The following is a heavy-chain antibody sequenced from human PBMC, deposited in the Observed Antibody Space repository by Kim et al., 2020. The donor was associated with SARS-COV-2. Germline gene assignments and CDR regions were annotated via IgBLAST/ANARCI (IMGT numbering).Heavy chain of an antibody. V-gene: IGHV3-74*03. CDR2: GRTT. Sequence: GRTTKYAASVKGRFTSSRDNAKNTRYLQMNSLRVEDTAVYYCARAASTSFDYWGQGTLVTVSS. J-gene: IGHJ4*02. D-gene: IGHD6-6*01. CDR3: ARAASTSFDY.